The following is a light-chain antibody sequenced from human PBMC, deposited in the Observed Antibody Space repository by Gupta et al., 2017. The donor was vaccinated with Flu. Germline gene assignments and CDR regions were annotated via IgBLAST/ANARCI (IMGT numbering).Light chain of an antibody. J-gene: IGLJ2*01. V-gene: IGLV2-14*01. CDR3: SSDAGGSTLL. CDR2: EVN. Sequence: QSALTQPASVSGSPGPSITISCTGTSSDVGGYNYVSWYQQHPGKPPQLMIYEVNNRPAGVSSRFSGSKSGTTASLTITGPQTEDDADYHSSSDAGGSTLLFGGGTRLTVL. CDR1: SSDVGGYNY.